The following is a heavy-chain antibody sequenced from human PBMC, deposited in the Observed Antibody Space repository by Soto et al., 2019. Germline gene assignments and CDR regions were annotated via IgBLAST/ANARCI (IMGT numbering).Heavy chain of an antibody. CDR2: ISAHNGNT. CDR3: ARARRWDIVVVVAATYAFDI. V-gene: IGHV1-18*01. CDR1: GEAFTSYC. D-gene: IGHD2-15*01. Sequence: TSAESRWEDSGEAFTSYCRSWVRQATGQGLEWMGWISAHNGNTNYAQKLQGRVTMTTDTSTSTAYMELRSLRSDDTAVYYCARARRWDIVVVVAATYAFDIWGQGTMVTVSS. J-gene: IGHJ3*02.